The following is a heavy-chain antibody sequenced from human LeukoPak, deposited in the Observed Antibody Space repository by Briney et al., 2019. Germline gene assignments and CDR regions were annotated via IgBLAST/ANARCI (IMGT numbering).Heavy chain of an antibody. D-gene: IGHD2-21*02. CDR2: ISASRGNT. J-gene: IGHJ3*01. CDR3: AKVSCGGNCFYAFDV. CDR1: GFTFSSYA. Sequence: GGSLRLSCAASGFTFSSYAMSWVRQAPGKGLEWVAGISASRGNTFYADSVKGRFTISGDSSKSTLFLQMNSLRAEDTAVYYCAKVSCGGNCFYAFDVWGRGTMVAVSS. V-gene: IGHV3-23*01.